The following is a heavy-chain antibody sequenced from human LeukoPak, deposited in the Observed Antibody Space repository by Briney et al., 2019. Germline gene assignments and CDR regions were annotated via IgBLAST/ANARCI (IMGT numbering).Heavy chain of an antibody. J-gene: IGHJ5*02. CDR1: RFTLSSYW. CDR2: IKQDGSEN. Sequence: AGGSLTLSCAASRFTLSSYWMRWVRHAPGRGLECVANIKQDGSENYYVDSVKARFTISRENAKNLVYLQMNSLKIEDTAVYYCARDRPHNRFDPWGQGTLVTVST. V-gene: IGHV3-7*01. CDR3: ARDRPHNRFDP.